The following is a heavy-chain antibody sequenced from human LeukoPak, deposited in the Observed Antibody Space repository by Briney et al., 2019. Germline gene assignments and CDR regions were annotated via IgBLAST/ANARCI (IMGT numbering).Heavy chain of an antibody. V-gene: IGHV1-24*01. CDR2: FDPEDGET. D-gene: IGHD3-3*01. CDR1: GYTLTELS. Sequence: GASVKVSCKVSGYTLTELSMHWVRQAPGKGLEWMGGFDPEDGETIYAQKFQGRVTMTEDTSTDTAYMELSSLRSEDTAVYYCATAIPDYDFWSDCVWGQGTLVTVSS. J-gene: IGHJ4*02. CDR3: ATAIPDYDFWSDCV.